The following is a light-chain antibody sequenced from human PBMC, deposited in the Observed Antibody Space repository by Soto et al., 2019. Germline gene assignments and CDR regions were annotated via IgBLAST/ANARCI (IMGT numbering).Light chain of an antibody. Sequence: QLVLTQPPSASGTPGQTVTVSCSGSSSNIGSYTVNWYQQLPGTAPKLVIYSNHQRPSGVPDRFSGSKSGTSASLAISGLQSEDEADYYCAAWDDSLNGSVFGSGTKPTVL. V-gene: IGLV1-44*01. CDR2: SNH. J-gene: IGLJ1*01. CDR1: SSNIGSYT. CDR3: AAWDDSLNGSV.